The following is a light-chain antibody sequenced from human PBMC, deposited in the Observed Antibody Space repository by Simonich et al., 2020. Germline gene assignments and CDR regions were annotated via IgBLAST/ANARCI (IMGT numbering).Light chain of an antibody. CDR2: DVS. V-gene: IGLV2-11*01. J-gene: IGLJ2*01. Sequence: QSALTQPRSVSGSPGQSVTISCTGTSSDVGGYNYVSWYQQHPGKAPNVMIYDVSKRPSGVPDRCSGSKSGNTASLTISGLQAEDEADYYCGSYAGSYTLVFGGGTKLTVL. CDR3: GSYAGSYTLV. CDR1: SSDVGGYNY.